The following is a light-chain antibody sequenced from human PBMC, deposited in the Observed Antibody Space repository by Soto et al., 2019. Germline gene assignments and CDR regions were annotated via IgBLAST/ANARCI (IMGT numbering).Light chain of an antibody. Sequence: DIQMTQSPSTLSASVGDRVTLTCRASQSISTWLAWYQQKPGKAPKLLVYKASSLEGGVPSRFSGSGSGTELNSTIISVQPDDFATYYCQQYNTFPLTFGGGTTVEIK. V-gene: IGKV1-5*03. CDR2: KAS. CDR3: QQYNTFPLT. CDR1: QSISTW. J-gene: IGKJ4*01.